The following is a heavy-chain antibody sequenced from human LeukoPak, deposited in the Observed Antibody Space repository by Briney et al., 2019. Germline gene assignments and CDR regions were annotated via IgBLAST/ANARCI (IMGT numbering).Heavy chain of an antibody. V-gene: IGHV3-21*01. CDR3: ARVLIYYDSSGYGY. CDR2: ISSSSSCI. Sequence: PGGSLRLSCAASGFTFSSYSMNWVRQAPGKGLEWVSSISSSSSCIYYADSVKGRFTISRDNAKNSLYLQMNSLRAEDTAVYYCARVLIYYDSSGYGYWGQGTLVTVSS. D-gene: IGHD3-22*01. J-gene: IGHJ4*02. CDR1: GFTFSSYS.